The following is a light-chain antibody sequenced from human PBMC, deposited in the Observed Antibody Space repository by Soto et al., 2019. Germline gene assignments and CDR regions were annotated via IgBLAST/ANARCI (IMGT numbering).Light chain of an antibody. J-gene: IGKJ5*01. CDR1: QSVSSSY. CDR2: GAS. CDR3: QQYTGPPTT. Sequence: VLYQSPGTVSLSPGERATLSCRASQSVSSSYLAWYQQKPGQAPRLLIYGASSRATGIPDRFSGSGSGTDFTLTITRLEPEDSAVYFCQQYTGPPTTFGQGTRLEIK. V-gene: IGKV3-20*01.